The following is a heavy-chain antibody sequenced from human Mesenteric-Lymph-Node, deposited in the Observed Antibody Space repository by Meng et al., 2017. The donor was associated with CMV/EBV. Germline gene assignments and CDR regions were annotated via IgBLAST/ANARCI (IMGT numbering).Heavy chain of an antibody. CDR2: ISGSGGST. V-gene: IGHV3-23*01. D-gene: IGHD4-11*01. Sequence: SCAASGFTFSSYAMSWVRQAPGKGLEWVSAISGSGGSTYYADSVKGRFTISRDNSKNTLYLQMNSLRAEDTAVYYCAKLQTTVVTGDYWGQGTLVPSPQ. CDR1: GFTFSSYA. J-gene: IGHJ4*02. CDR3: AKLQTTVVTGDY.